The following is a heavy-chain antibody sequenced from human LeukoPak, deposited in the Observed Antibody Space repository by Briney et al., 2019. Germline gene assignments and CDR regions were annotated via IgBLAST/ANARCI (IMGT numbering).Heavy chain of an antibody. CDR1: GFTFIAYE. CDR3: ARIGYSSSSLDY. J-gene: IGHJ4*02. D-gene: IGHD6-6*01. CDR2: IKQDGSVK. V-gene: IGHV3-7*01. Sequence: TGGSLRLSCAASGFTFIAYEMNWVRQAPGKGLEWVANIKQDGSVKYYVDSVKGRFTISRDNAKNSLYLQMNSLRVEDTAVYYCARIGYSSSSLDYWGQGTLVTVSS.